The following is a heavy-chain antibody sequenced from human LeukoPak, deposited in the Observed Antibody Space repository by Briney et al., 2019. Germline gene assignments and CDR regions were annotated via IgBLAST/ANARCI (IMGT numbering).Heavy chain of an antibody. Sequence: PGGSLRLSCAASGFNFSSFWMNWVRQVPGKGLEWVANINSDGSDKYYVDSVKGRFTISRDNGKNSLYLEVHSLRAEDTAVYYCARGQWFRAFWSRGTPVTVSS. CDR2: INSDGSDK. V-gene: IGHV3-7*01. J-gene: IGHJ4*02. CDR1: GFNFSSFW. CDR3: ARGQWFRAF. D-gene: IGHD3-10*01.